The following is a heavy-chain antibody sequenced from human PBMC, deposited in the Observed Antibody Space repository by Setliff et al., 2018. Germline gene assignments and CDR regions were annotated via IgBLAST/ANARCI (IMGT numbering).Heavy chain of an antibody. V-gene: IGHV4-34*01. CDR3: ARLGGSSGSGGFYYYYYYMDV. CDR1: GGSFSGYY. Sequence: SETLSLTCAVYGGSFSGYYWSWIRQPPGKGLEWIGSIYYRGSTYYNPSLKSRVTISVDTSKNQFSLKLSSVTAADTAVYYCARLGGSSGSGGFYYYYYYMDVWGKGTTVTVSS. D-gene: IGHD3-22*01. CDR2: IYYRGST. J-gene: IGHJ6*03.